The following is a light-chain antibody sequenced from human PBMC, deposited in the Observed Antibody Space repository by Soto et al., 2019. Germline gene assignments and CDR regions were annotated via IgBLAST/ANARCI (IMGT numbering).Light chain of an antibody. J-gene: IGKJ1*01. Sequence: DIQMTQSPSSLSASVGDRVTITCRASQSISSYLNWYQHKPGKAPKLLIYAASSLQSGVPSRFSGSGSGTDFTLTISSLQPEDFATYYCQQSYSTLWTFGQGTKVEIK. CDR3: QQSYSTLWT. CDR2: AAS. V-gene: IGKV1-39*01. CDR1: QSISSY.